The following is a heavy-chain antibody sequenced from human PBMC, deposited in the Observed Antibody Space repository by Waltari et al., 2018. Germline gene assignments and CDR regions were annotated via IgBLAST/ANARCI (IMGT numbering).Heavy chain of an antibody. CDR3: ARSPGVNWFDP. V-gene: IGHV5-51*01. CDR2: IYPGDSDT. Sequence: EVQLVQSGAEVKKPGDSLKISCKGSRSSFTSSSIGSLRQMPGKGLEWMGIIYPGDSDTRYSPSFQGQVTISADKSISTAYLQWSSLKASDTAMYYCARSPGVNWFDPWGQGTLVTVSS. J-gene: IGHJ5*02. CDR1: RSSFTSSS.